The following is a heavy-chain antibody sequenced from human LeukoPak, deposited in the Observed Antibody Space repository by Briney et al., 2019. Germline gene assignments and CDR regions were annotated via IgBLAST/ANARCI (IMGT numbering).Heavy chain of an antibody. CDR1: GFTFSRNA. Sequence: GGSLSLSCAASGFTFSRNAMIWVRQAPGKGLEWVSAISGSGSDTYYADSVKGRFTIFRDNSKNTVYLRMNSLRAEDTAVYYCAKDPWGSRGYFDYWGQGTLVTVSS. CDR2: ISGSGSDT. CDR3: AKDPWGSRGYFDY. J-gene: IGHJ4*02. D-gene: IGHD7-27*01. V-gene: IGHV3-23*01.